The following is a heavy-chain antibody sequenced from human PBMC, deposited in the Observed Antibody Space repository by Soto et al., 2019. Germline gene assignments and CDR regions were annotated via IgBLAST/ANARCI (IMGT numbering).Heavy chain of an antibody. J-gene: IGHJ4*02. CDR1: GFTFSSYG. CDR3: AKDGEWELRSGVDY. V-gene: IGHV3-30*18. Sequence: QVQLVESGGGVVQPGRSLRLSCAASGFTFSSYGMHWVRQAPGKGLEWVAVISYDGSNKYYADSVKGRFTISRDNSKNTLYLQMNSLRAEDTAVYYCAKDGEWELRSGVDYWGQGTLVTVSS. CDR2: ISYDGSNK. D-gene: IGHD1-26*01.